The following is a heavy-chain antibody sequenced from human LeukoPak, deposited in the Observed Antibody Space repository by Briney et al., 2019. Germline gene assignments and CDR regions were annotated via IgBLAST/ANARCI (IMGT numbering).Heavy chain of an antibody. Sequence: GGSLRLSCAASGFTFSSYWMHWVRQAPGKGLVWVSRINSDGSSTSYADSVRGRFSISRDNAKNTLYLQMNSLKTEDTAVYYCTTDPYDSSGYGPYYYYYYMDVWGKGTTVTVSS. CDR1: GFTFSSYW. V-gene: IGHV3-74*01. CDR3: TTDPYDSSGYGPYYYYYYMDV. CDR2: INSDGSST. J-gene: IGHJ6*03. D-gene: IGHD3-22*01.